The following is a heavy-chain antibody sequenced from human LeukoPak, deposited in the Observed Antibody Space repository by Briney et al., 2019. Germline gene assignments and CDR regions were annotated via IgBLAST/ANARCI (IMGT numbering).Heavy chain of an antibody. CDR3: ANSLSGTTWDWFDP. CDR1: GFSLSTSGVG. D-gene: IGHD1-7*01. J-gene: IGHJ5*02. CDR2: IYWNDDK. Sequence: SGPTLVKPTQTLTLTCTFSGFSLSTSGVGVGWIRQPPGKALEWLALIYWNDDKRYSPSLKSRLTITKDTSKNQVVLTITNMDLVDTATYYCANSLSGTTWDWFDPWGQGTLVTVSS. V-gene: IGHV2-5*01.